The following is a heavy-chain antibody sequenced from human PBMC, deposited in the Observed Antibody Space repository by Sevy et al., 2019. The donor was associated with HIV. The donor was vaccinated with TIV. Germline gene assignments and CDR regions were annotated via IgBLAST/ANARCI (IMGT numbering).Heavy chain of an antibody. D-gene: IGHD2-2*02. CDR2: FIPILGTA. CDR1: GGTFSSYA. Sequence: ASVKVSCKASGGTFSSYAISWVRQAPGQGLEWMGGFIPILGTANYAQKFQGRVTITADESTSTAYMELSSLRSEDTAVYYCAREDCSSTSCYIGPSGYYYGMDVWDQGTTVTVSS. CDR3: AREDCSSTSCYIGPSGYYYGMDV. J-gene: IGHJ6*02. V-gene: IGHV1-69*13.